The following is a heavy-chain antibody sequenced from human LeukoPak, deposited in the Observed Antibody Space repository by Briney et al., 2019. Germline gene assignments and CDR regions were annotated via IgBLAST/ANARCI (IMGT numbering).Heavy chain of an antibody. D-gene: IGHD4-17*01. CDR1: GFTFGDYA. V-gene: IGHV3-49*04. CDR2: IRSKAYGGTT. CDR3: TGTTVTTVGYFDY. Sequence: GGSLRLSCTASGFTFGDYAMSWVRQAPGKGLEWVGFIRSKAYGGTTEYAASVKGRFTISRDDSKSIAYLQMNRLKTEDTAVYYCTGTTVTTVGYFDYWGQGTLVTVSS. J-gene: IGHJ4*02.